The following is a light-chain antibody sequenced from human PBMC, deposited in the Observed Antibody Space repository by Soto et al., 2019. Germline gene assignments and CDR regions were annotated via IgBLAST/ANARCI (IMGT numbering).Light chain of an antibody. CDR2: GNS. CDR1: SSNIGAGYD. Sequence: QSVLTQPPSVSGAPGQRVTISCTGSSSNIGAGYDVHWYQQLPGTAPKLLIYGNSNRPSGVPDRFSGSKSGTSASLAITGLQAEDEADYYCQSYDSSLSDWVFGGGTSSPS. V-gene: IGLV1-40*01. J-gene: IGLJ3*02. CDR3: QSYDSSLSDWV.